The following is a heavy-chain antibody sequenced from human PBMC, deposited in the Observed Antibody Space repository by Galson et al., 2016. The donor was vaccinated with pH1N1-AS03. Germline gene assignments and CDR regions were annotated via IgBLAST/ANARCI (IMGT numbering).Heavy chain of an antibody. D-gene: IGHD2/OR15-2a*01. Sequence: ALVKPPQTLTLTCAFSGFSLATSGVGVGWIRQPPGKALEWLALIYWDDDKLYNPSLKSRLTVTKDTSKNLVVLTLTDMDPVDTATYFCTRSRYYNTNLYYFDYWGQGTLVTVSS. V-gene: IGHV2-5*02. CDR3: TRSRYYNTNLYYFDY. J-gene: IGHJ4*02. CDR1: GFSLATSGVG. CDR2: IYWDDDK.